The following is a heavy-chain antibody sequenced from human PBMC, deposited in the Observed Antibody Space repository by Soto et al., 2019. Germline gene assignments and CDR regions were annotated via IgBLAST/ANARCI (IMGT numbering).Heavy chain of an antibody. Sequence: PSETLSVTSAVAGAPLTSGGYSWSWIRKPPGKGLEWIGFIYQSGSTHYNPSLKSRVTISVDRSKNHFSLQLTSLTAADTAVYYCARDMSGCSSSDCYLSGWFDPWGPGTLVTVSS. CDR3: ARDMSGCSSSDCYLSGWFDP. J-gene: IGHJ5*02. V-gene: IGHV4-30-2*01. D-gene: IGHD2-21*02. CDR1: GAPLTSGGYS. CDR2: IYQSGST.